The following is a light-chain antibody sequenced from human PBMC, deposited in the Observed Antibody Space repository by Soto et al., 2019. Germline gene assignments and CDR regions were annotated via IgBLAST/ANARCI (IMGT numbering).Light chain of an antibody. CDR2: SAS. V-gene: IGKV3-15*01. CDR3: QQSHKWPLT. J-gene: IGKJ2*01. CDR1: QSISTE. Sequence: EIEMTQSPATLSVSPGERATLSCRASQSISTELAWDQQIPCQPPRLLIYSASTRATGVPARFTGSGSSSYITLTISSRQSEDYVIYYCQQSHKWPLTFGQGTRLE.